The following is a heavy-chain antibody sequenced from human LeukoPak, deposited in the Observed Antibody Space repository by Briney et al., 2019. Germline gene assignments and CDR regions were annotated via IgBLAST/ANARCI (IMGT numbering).Heavy chain of an antibody. CDR3: ARLGELSSDDY. V-gene: IGHV1-8*03. Sequence: GASVKVSCKASGYTFTSYDINWVRQATGQGPEWMGLMNPNSGNTGYAQKFRGRVSITRNTSISTAYMELSSLVSEDTAVYYCARLGELSSDDYWGQGTLVTVSS. CDR2: MNPNSGNT. CDR1: GYTFTSYD. J-gene: IGHJ4*02. D-gene: IGHD3-16*02.